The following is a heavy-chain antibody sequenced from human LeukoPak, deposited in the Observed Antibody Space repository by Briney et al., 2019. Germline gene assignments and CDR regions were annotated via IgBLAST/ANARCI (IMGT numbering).Heavy chain of an antibody. CDR3: ARARGDILTGYYYGDAFDI. J-gene: IGHJ3*02. V-gene: IGHV4-61*02. CDR2: IYTSGST. D-gene: IGHD3-9*01. CDR1: GGSISSGSYY. Sequence: SQTLSLTCTVSGGSISSGSYYWSWIRQPAGKGLEWIGRIYTSGSTNYNPSLKSRVTISVDTSKNQFSLKLSSVTAADTAVYYCARARGDILTGYYYGDAFDIWGQGTMVTVSP.